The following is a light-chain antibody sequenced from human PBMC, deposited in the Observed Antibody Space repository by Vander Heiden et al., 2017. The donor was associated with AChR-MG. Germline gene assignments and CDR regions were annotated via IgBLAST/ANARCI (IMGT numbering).Light chain of an antibody. CDR1: QNVNIH. CDR3: QQYYIWPRT. Sequence: EIVMTQSPGTLSVSPGERVTLSCRASQNVNIHLAWYQQKPGQAPRLLIYAASTRATGISARFSGSGSVTDFTLTINSLQSEDLAVYYCQQYYIWPRTVGQGTKLEI. J-gene: IGKJ2*01. V-gene: IGKV3-15*01. CDR2: AAS.